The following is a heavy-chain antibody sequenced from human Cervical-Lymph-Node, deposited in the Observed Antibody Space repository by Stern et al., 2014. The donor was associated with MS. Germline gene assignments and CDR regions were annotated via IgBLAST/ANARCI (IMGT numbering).Heavy chain of an antibody. J-gene: IGHJ4*02. Sequence: QVTLKESGTTLVKPTQTLTLTCTFSGFSLNTSGVGVGWIRQPPGKALEGLALIYWDDDKRYSPSLKSRLTIAKDTSKDQVVLTMTNMDPVDTATYYCAHRHPRGIVFVYWGQGTLVTVSS. V-gene: IGHV2-5*02. CDR2: IYWDDDK. CDR3: AHRHPRGIVFVY. CDR1: GFSLNTSGVG. D-gene: IGHD3-10*01.